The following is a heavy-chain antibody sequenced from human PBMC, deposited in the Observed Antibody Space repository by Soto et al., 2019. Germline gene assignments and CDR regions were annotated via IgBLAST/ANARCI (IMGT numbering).Heavy chain of an antibody. V-gene: IGHV3-11*01. CDR1: GFTFSDYY. CDR3: ARAPEIVVVPAATFYFDC. CDR2: ISSSGSTI. J-gene: IGHJ4*02. D-gene: IGHD2-2*01. Sequence: PGGSLRLSCAASGFTFSDYYMSWIRQAPGKGLEWVSYISSSGSTIYYADSVKGRFTISRDNAKNSLYLQMNSLRAEDTAVYYCARAPEIVVVPAATFYFDCWGQGTLVTSPQ.